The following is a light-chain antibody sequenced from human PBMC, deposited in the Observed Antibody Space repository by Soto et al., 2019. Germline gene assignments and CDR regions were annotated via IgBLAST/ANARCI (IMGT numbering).Light chain of an antibody. CDR3: QQRET. J-gene: IGKJ4*01. CDR1: QSVSSY. Sequence: EIVLTQSPATLSLSPGERATLSCRASQSVSSYLAWYQQKPGQAPRLLIYDASNRATGIPARFSGSGSGTDXTLTISSLEPEDFAVYYCQQRETFGGGTKVDIK. CDR2: DAS. V-gene: IGKV3-11*01.